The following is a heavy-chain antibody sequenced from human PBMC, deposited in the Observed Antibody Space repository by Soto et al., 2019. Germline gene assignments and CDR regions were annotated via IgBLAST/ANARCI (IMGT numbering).Heavy chain of an antibody. D-gene: IGHD2-2*01. Sequence: PGGSLRFSCAASEFTVTNNEMSWVRQAPVKGLEWVSILYSGGNTYYADSVEGRFTISRDGSKNTLYLHMNSLRAEDTAVYYCALRRVAYADFWGQGTRVTVSS. CDR2: LYSGGNT. V-gene: IGHV3-53*01. CDR3: ALRRVAYADF. J-gene: IGHJ4*02. CDR1: EFTVTNNE.